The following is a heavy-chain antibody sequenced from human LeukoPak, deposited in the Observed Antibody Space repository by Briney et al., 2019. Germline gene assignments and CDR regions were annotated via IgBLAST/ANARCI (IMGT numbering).Heavy chain of an antibody. D-gene: IGHD3-22*01. J-gene: IGHJ2*01. V-gene: IGHV4-4*08. CDR2: IYSNGIN. CDR1: GGSIFSYY. Sequence: KSSETLSLTCTVSGGSIFSYYWNWLPQSPGKGLVGLGYIYSNGINSYNPSLRSGATISIASSKNQFSLRLRSVTAADTAIYYFARRAYYDSSGYSPASVYFYVWGRGTLVSFSS. CDR3: ARRAYYDSSGYSPASVYFYV.